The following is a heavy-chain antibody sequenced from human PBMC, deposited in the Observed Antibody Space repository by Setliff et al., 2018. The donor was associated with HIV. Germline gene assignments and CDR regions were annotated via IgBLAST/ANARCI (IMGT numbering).Heavy chain of an antibody. D-gene: IGHD6-19*01. J-gene: IGHJ4*02. Sequence: PSETLSLTCTVSAGSIRSSTYYWARIRQPPGKGLEWIGTICYSGSTYYNPSLKSRATISVDTSKNQFSLKLSSVTAADTAVYYCIIAYSSGWLAPMGFDSWGQGTLVTVSS. CDR2: ICYSGST. CDR3: IIAYSSGWLAPMGFDS. CDR1: AGSIRSSTYY. V-gene: IGHV4-39*01.